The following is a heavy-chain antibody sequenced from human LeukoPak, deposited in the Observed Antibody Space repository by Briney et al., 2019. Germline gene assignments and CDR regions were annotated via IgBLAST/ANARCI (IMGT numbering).Heavy chain of an antibody. Sequence: ASVKVSCKASGYTFTSYGISWVRRAPGQGLEWMGWISAYNGNTNYAQKLQGRVTMTTDTSTSTAYMELRSLRSDDTAVYYCARDPSIVVVPAAMGGWFDPWGQGTLVTVSS. V-gene: IGHV1-18*01. D-gene: IGHD2-2*01. CDR2: ISAYNGNT. CDR1: GYTFTSYG. J-gene: IGHJ5*02. CDR3: ARDPSIVVVPAAMGGWFDP.